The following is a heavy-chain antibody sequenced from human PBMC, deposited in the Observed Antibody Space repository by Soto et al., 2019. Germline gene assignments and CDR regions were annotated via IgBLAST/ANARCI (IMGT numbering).Heavy chain of an antibody. J-gene: IGHJ4*02. V-gene: IGHV4-34*01. CDR3: ARDKITGLFDY. CDR1: GGSFRGYY. D-gene: IGHD2-8*02. Sequence: SETLSLTCAVDGGSFRGYYWTWIRQPPGTGLEWIGEINHSGSTNYNPSLKSRVTISVATSKNQFSLKLTSVTAADTAVYYCARDKITGLFDYWGQGTLVTVS. CDR2: INHSGST.